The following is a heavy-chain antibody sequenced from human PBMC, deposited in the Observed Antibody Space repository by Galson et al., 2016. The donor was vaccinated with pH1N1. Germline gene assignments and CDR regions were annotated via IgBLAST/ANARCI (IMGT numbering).Heavy chain of an antibody. CDR2: IIPIFGTT. Sequence: SVKVSCKASGGTFSSYPISWVRQAPGQGLEWMGQIIPIFGTTNYAQKFQGRVTITTDESTSTVHMDLSSLRSEDSGIYYCAREGGAVKWDSLHYGFDVWGQGTTVTVSS. D-gene: IGHD1-26*01. CDR1: GGTFSSYP. J-gene: IGHJ6*02. V-gene: IGHV1-69*05. CDR3: AREGGAVKWDSLHYGFDV.